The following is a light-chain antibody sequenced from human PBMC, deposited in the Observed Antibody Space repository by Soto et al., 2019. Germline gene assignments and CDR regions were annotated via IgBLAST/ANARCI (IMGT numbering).Light chain of an antibody. CDR3: QFFGSSLYT. CDR2: GAS. V-gene: IGKV3-20*01. CDR1: QSISSSY. J-gene: IGKJ2*01. Sequence: EIVLTQSPGTLSLSPGERATLACRASQSISSSYLAWYQQKPGQAPRLLIYGASSRATGIPDRFSGSGSGTDFTLTISRLEPEDSAVYYCQFFGSSLYTFGQGTKLEIK.